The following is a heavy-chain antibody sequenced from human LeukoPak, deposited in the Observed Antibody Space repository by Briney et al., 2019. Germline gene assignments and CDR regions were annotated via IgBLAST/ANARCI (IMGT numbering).Heavy chain of an antibody. CDR3: AGDNDSRDPPHFDY. V-gene: IGHV1-2*02. D-gene: IGHD3-16*01. CDR2: INPNRGGT. Sequence: ASVKVSCKASGYTFIDYFIHWVRQAPGQGLEWMGRINPNRGGTSYAQKFQGRVTMTRDMSTSTVYMELSSLRSDDTAVYYCAGDNDSRDPPHFDYWGQGTLVTVSS. CDR1: GYTFIDYF. J-gene: IGHJ4*02.